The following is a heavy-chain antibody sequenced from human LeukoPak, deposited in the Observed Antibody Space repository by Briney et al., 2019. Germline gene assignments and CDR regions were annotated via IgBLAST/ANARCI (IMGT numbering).Heavy chain of an antibody. D-gene: IGHD3-16*01. Sequence: GGSLRLSCAASGFTFSSYWMHWVRQAPGKGLVWVSRINSDGSSTSYADSVKGRFTISRDNAKNTLYLQMNSLRAEDTAVYYCARNRVYDYVWGSFKEPTDAFDIWGQGTMVTVSS. J-gene: IGHJ3*02. V-gene: IGHV3-74*01. CDR3: ARNRVYDYVWGSFKEPTDAFDI. CDR2: INSDGSST. CDR1: GFTFSSYW.